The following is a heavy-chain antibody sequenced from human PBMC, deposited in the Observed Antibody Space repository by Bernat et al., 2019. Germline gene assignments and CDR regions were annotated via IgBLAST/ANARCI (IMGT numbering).Heavy chain of an antibody. CDR1: GFTFSSYA. V-gene: IGHV3-23*01. J-gene: IGHJ2*01. D-gene: IGHD2-2*01. CDR3: AKDGGYCSSTSCYDYWYFDL. Sequence: EVRLLESGGGLVQPGGSLRLSCAASGFTFSSYAMSWVRQAPGKGLEWVSAISGSGGSTYYADSVKGRFTISRDNSKNTLYLQMNSLRAEDTAVYYCAKDGGYCSSTSCYDYWYFDLWGRGTLVTVSS. CDR2: ISGSGGST.